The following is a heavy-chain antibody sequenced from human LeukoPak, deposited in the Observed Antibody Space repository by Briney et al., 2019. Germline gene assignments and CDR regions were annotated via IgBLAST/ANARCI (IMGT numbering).Heavy chain of an antibody. D-gene: IGHD3-9*01. Sequence: ASVKVSCKASGYTLTSHYMHWVRQAPGQGLEWMGIINPSGGSTSYAQKFQGRVTMTRDTSTSTVYMELSSLRSEDTAVYYCARGSRLVLRYFDWLLNYGMDVWGQGTTVTVSS. CDR3: ARGSRLVLRYFDWLLNYGMDV. J-gene: IGHJ6*02. CDR2: INPSGGST. CDR1: GYTLTSHY. V-gene: IGHV1-46*01.